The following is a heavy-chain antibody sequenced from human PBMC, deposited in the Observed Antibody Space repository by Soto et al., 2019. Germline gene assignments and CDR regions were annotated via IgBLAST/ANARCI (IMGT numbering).Heavy chain of an antibody. CDR1: GFTVSSNY. Sequence: LRLSCAASGFTVSSNYMSWVRRAPGKGLEWVSVIYSGGSTYYADSVKGRFTISRDNSKNTLYLQMNSLRAEDTAVYYCARDQGYGDYEPSYYYYYGMDVWGQGTTVTVSS. V-gene: IGHV3-66*01. D-gene: IGHD4-17*01. CDR3: ARDQGYGDYEPSYYYYYGMDV. CDR2: IYSGGST. J-gene: IGHJ6*02.